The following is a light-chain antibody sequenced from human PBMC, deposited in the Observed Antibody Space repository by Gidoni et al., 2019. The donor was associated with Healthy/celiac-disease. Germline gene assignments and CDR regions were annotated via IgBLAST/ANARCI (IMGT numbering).Light chain of an antibody. CDR1: QSVSSY. CDR3: QQRSNWPPYT. J-gene: IGKJ2*01. V-gene: IGKV3-11*01. CDR2: DAS. Sequence: EMVLTQFQATLSLSPGERATPSCRASQSVSSYLAWYQQKPGQAPRLLIYDASNRATGIPARFSGSGSGTDFTLTISSLEPEDFAVYYCQQRSNWPPYTFGQGTKLEIK.